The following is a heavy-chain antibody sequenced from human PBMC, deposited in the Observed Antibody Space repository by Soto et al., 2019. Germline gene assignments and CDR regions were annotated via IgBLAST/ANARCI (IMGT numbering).Heavy chain of an antibody. CDR3: AADLYYYDSSGSPFDP. Sequence: ASVKVSCKASGYTFTSYGISWVRQAPGQGLEWMGWISAYNGNTNYAQKLQGRVTMTTDTSTSTAYMELRSLRSDDTAVYYCAADLYYYDSSGSPFDPWGQGTLVTVSS. CDR1: GYTFTSYG. D-gene: IGHD3-22*01. J-gene: IGHJ5*02. V-gene: IGHV1-18*01. CDR2: ISAYNGNT.